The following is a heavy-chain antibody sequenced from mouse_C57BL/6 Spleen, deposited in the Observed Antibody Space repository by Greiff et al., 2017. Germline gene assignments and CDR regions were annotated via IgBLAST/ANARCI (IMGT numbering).Heavy chain of an antibody. CDR2: IHPNSGST. J-gene: IGHJ2*01. V-gene: IGHV1-64*01. Sequence: QVQLQQPGAELVKPGASVKLSCKASGYTFTSYWMRWVKQRPGQGLEWIGMIHPNSGSTNYNEKFKSKATLTVDKSSSTAYMQLSSLTSEDSAVYYCARSDYGSPFDYWGQGTTLTVSS. CDR1: GYTFTSYW. D-gene: IGHD1-1*01. CDR3: ARSDYGSPFDY.